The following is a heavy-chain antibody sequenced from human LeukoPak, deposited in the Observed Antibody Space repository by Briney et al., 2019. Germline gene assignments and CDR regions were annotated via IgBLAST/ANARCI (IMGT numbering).Heavy chain of an antibody. D-gene: IGHD3-10*01. V-gene: IGHV4-59*08. CDR2: FYSSGNT. CDR1: GGSISGYY. J-gene: IGHJ3*02. CDR3: ARHPPSSAGAYDI. Sequence: SETLSLTCTVSGGSISGYYCSWVRQPPGKEMEWIGYFYSSGNTNYNPSLKSRVTLSVDTSKNQFSLKLVSVTAADTAVYYCARHPPSSAGAYDIWGQGTMVTVSA.